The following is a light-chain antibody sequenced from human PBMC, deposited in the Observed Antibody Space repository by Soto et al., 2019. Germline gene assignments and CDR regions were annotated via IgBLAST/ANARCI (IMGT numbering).Light chain of an antibody. Sequence: YELTQPPSVSLAPGQTAIVTYDGNNIGSNSVHWYQQKPGRAPVLVVYADSDRPSGVPERFSGSNSGNTATLTISRVEAGDEADYYCQVWDSSTDDLYVFGPGTKVTVL. V-gene: IGLV3-21*02. CDR1: NIGSNS. CDR2: ADS. J-gene: IGLJ1*01. CDR3: QVWDSSTDDLYV.